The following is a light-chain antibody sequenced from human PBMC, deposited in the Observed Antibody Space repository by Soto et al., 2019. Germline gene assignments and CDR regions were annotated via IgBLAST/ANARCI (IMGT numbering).Light chain of an antibody. CDR3: QQSYSKLT. Sequence: AIQLTQSPSSLSASVGDRVTITCRASQGISSALAWYQQKPGKAPNLLIFGASSLESGVPSRFSGSGSGTDFTLTISSLQPEDSATYYCQQSYSKLTFGQGTKVDIK. V-gene: IGKV1-13*02. J-gene: IGKJ2*01. CDR2: GAS. CDR1: QGISSA.